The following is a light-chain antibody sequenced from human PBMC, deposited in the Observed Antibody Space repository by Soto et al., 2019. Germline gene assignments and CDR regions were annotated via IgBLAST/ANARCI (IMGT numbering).Light chain of an antibody. CDR3: QQRSNWQIP. Sequence: EIVLTQSPATLSLSPGERATLSCSASQSVISYLAWYQQKPGQAPSLLIYDASNRATGIPARFSGSGSGRDFTLTISSLETEDFAVYYCQQRSNWQIPFGQGTRLEIK. V-gene: IGKV3-11*02. CDR2: DAS. CDR1: QSVISY. J-gene: IGKJ5*01.